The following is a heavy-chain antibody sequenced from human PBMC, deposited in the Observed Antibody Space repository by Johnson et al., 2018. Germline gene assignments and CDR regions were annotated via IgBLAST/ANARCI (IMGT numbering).Heavy chain of an antibody. J-gene: IGHJ4*02. V-gene: IGHV1-8*01. CDR2: MNPNSGNT. CDR3: ARVRGYSYGKPLGY. CDR1: GYTFTSYD. D-gene: IGHD5-18*01. Sequence: VQLVETGAEVKKPGASVKVSCKASGYTFTSYDINWVRQATGQGLEWMGWMNPNSGNTGYAQKFQGRVTMTRNTSISTAYMELSSLGSEDTAVYYCARVRGYSYGKPLGYWGQGTLVTVSS.